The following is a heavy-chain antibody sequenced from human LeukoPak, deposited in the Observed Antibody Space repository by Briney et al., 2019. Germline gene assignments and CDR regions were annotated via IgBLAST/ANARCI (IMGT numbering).Heavy chain of an antibody. V-gene: IGHV3-48*03. CDR1: GFTFSSYE. CDR3: ASALNCSGGSCRLGSVD. D-gene: IGHD2-15*01. Sequence: GGSLRLSCAASGFTFSSYEMNWVRQAPGKGLEWVSYISSSGSTIYYADSVKSRFTISRDNSKNTLYLHMNSLRAEDTAVYYCASALNCSGGSCRLGSVDWGQGTLVTVSS. J-gene: IGHJ4*02. CDR2: ISSSGSTI.